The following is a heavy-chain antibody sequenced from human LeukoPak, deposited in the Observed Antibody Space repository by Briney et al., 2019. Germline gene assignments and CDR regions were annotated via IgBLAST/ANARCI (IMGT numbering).Heavy chain of an antibody. V-gene: IGHV3-30*02. Sequence: GGSLRLSCAASGFTFSSYGMHWVRQAPGKGLEWVAFIRYDGSNKYYADSVKGRFTISRDNSKNTLYLQMNSLRAEDTAVYYCAKDLQQDWYFDLWGRGTLVTVSS. D-gene: IGHD6-13*01. CDR3: AKDLQQDWYFDL. CDR2: IRYDGSNK. J-gene: IGHJ2*01. CDR1: GFTFSSYG.